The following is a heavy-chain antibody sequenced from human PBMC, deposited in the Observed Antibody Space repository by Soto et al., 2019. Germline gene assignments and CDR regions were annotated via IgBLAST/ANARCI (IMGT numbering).Heavy chain of an antibody. D-gene: IGHD6-13*01. V-gene: IGHV4-30-4*01. J-gene: IGHJ5*02. CDR3: ARVQASGRSHIAAADNWFDP. CDR1: GGSISSGDYY. Sequence: PSETLSLTCTVSGGSISSGDYYWSWIRQPPGKGLEWIGYIYYSGSTYYNPSLKSRVTISVDTSKNQFSLKLSSVTAADTAVYYCARVQASGRSHIAAADNWFDPWGQGTLVTVSS. CDR2: IYYSGST.